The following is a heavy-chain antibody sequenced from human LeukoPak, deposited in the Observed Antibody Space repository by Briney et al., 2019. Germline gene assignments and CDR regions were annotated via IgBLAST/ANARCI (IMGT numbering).Heavy chain of an antibody. V-gene: IGHV3-74*01. CDR3: VRGYCSSSSCFAGLFDC. J-gene: IGHJ5*01. D-gene: IGHD2-2*01. CDR2: INSDGSST. CDR1: GFTFSSYW. Sequence: GGSLRLSCAASGFTFSSYWMSWVRQAPGKGLVWVSRINSDGSSTSYADSVKGRFTISRDNAKNTLYLQMNSLRTEDTAVYYSVRGYCSSSSCFAGLFDCWGQGALVTVSS.